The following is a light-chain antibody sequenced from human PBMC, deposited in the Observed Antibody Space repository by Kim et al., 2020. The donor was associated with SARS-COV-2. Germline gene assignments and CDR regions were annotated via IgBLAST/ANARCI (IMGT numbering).Light chain of an antibody. CDR1: QSVSSSY. CDR2: GAS. Sequence: EIVLTQSPGTLSLSPGERATLSCRASQSVSSSYLAWYQQKPGQAHRLLIYGASSRASGIPDRFSGSGSGTDFTLTISRLEPEDFAVYYCQKYGSSLVAFGQGTKVESK. J-gene: IGKJ1*01. CDR3: QKYGSSLVA. V-gene: IGKV3-20*01.